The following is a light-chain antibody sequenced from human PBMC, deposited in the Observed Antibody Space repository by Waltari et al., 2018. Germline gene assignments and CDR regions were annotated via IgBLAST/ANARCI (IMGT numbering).Light chain of an antibody. J-gene: IGKJ2*01. Sequence: DIQMTQFPATLSASVGDRVTITCRASHYISRWLAGYQQKPGKAPKLLISKASNLQSGVPSNFSGSGSGTEFTLTINSLLPDDFATYFCQHYHSPPYNFGQGTKLEIK. CDR3: QHYHSPPYN. CDR1: HYISRW. V-gene: IGKV1-5*03. CDR2: KAS.